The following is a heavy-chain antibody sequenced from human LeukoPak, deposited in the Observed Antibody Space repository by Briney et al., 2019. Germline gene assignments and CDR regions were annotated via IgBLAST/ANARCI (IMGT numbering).Heavy chain of an antibody. Sequence: PGGSLRLSCAASGFTFSSYSMNWVRQAPGKGLEWISYISSSGSTIYYADSVKGRFTISRDNAKNSLYLQMNSLRAEDTAVYYCAREGLDRGYFDYWGQGSLVTVSS. D-gene: IGHD1-14*01. CDR2: ISSSGSTI. V-gene: IGHV3-48*04. CDR3: AREGLDRGYFDY. J-gene: IGHJ4*02. CDR1: GFTFSSYS.